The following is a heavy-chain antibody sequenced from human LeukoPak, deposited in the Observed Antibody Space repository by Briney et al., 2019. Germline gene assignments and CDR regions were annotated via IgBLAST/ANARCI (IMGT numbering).Heavy chain of an antibody. Sequence: SETLSLTCTVSGGSISSYYWSWIRQPAGKGLEWIGRIYTSGSTNYNPSLKSRVTMSVDTSKNQFSLKLSSVTAADTAVYYCARSLVLFGCSYGLFDYWGQGTLVTVSS. CDR2: IYTSGST. CDR1: GGSISSYY. CDR3: ARSLVLFGCSYGLFDY. V-gene: IGHV4-4*07. D-gene: IGHD5-18*01. J-gene: IGHJ4*02.